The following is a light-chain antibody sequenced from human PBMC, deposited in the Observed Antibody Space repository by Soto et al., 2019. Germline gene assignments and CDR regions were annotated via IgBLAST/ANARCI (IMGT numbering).Light chain of an antibody. J-gene: IGKJ2*01. CDR2: GAY. V-gene: IGKV3-15*01. Sequence: EIVMTQSPATLSVSPGERATLSCRASQSVSSNLAWYQQKPGQAPRLLIYGAYTRATGIPARFSGSGSGTEFTLTISRLQSEDFAVYYCQQYNNWPPYTFGQGTKLEIK. CDR3: QQYNNWPPYT. CDR1: QSVSSN.